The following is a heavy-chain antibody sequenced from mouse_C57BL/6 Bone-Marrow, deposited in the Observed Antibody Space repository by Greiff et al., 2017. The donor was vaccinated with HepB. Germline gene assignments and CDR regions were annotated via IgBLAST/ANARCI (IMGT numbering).Heavy chain of an antibody. CDR2: ISSGGSYT. V-gene: IGHV5-6*01. J-gene: IGHJ1*03. D-gene: IGHD2-3*01. Sequence: EVKLQESGGDLVKPGGSLKLSCAASGFTFSSYGMSWVRQTPDKRLEWVATISSGGSYTYYPDSVKGRFTISRDNAKNTLYLQMSSLKSEDTAMYYCARLIYDGYYWYFDVWGTGTTVTVSS. CDR3: ARLIYDGYYWYFDV. CDR1: GFTFSSYG.